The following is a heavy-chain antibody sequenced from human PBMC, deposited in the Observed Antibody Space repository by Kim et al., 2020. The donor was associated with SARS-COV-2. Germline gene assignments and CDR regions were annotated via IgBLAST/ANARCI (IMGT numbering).Heavy chain of an antibody. CDR3: ANGAARLPNYYYYGMDV. Sequence: VRGRFTISRDNAKTTLYLQMNSLRAEDTAVYYCANGAARLPNYYYYGMDVWGQGTTVTVSS. V-gene: IGHV3-23*01. D-gene: IGHD6-6*01. J-gene: IGHJ6*02.